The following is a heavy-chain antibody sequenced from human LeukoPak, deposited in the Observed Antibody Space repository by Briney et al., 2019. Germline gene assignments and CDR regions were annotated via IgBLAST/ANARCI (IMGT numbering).Heavy chain of an antibody. CDR1: GYSFTDYA. D-gene: IGHD3-22*01. Sequence: ASVKVSCKASGYSFTDYAMHWVRQAPGQRLEWMGWINAANGSTKYSQKFQGRVTITRDTSASRAYMELSSLRSEDTAVYYCAGTYYYDSSGCYPAFDYWGQEPWSPSPQ. CDR2: INAANGST. J-gene: IGHJ4*01. V-gene: IGHV1-3*01. CDR3: AGTYYYDSSGCYPAFDY.